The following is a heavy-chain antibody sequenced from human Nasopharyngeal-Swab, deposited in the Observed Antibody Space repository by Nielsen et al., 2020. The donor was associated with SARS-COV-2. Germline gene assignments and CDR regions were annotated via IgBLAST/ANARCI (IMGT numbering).Heavy chain of an antibody. Sequence: ASVKVSCKASGYTFTSYDINWVRQATGQGLEWMGWMNPNSCNTGYAQKFQGRVTMTRNTSISTAYMELSSLRSEDTAVYYCARLGASSRMGTMIVVALYYFDYWGQGTLVTVSS. V-gene: IGHV1-8*01. J-gene: IGHJ4*02. CDR3: ARLGASSRMGTMIVVALYYFDY. D-gene: IGHD3-22*01. CDR1: GYTFTSYD. CDR2: MNPNSCNT.